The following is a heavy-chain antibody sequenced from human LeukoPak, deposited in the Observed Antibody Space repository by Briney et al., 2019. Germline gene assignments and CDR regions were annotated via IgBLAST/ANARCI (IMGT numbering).Heavy chain of an antibody. CDR1: GFTFSTYG. J-gene: IGHJ4*02. CDR3: AKAYAGYDLGGSYYLGY. V-gene: IGHV3-30*02. Sequence: GGSLRLSCAASGFTFSTYGMYWVRQAPGKGLQWVAFISYDGSKKYYADSVKGRFTVSRDDSENTLYLQMNSLRAEDTAFYYCAKAYAGYDLGGSYYLGYWGQGTLVTVSS. CDR2: ISYDGSKK. D-gene: IGHD5-12*01.